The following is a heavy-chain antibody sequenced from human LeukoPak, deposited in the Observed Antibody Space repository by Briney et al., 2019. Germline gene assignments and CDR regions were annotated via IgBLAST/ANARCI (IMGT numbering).Heavy chain of an antibody. Sequence: SETLSLTCSVSGYSISSGYYWGWIRQPPGKGLEWIGSIYHSGSTYYNTSLKSRVTISVDTSKDQFSLKLNSVTAADTAVYYCATGWSGYYWTTWGQGTLVTVSS. CDR1: GYSISSGYY. CDR3: ATGWSGYYWTT. J-gene: IGHJ5*02. V-gene: IGHV4-38-2*02. D-gene: IGHD3-3*01. CDR2: IYHSGST.